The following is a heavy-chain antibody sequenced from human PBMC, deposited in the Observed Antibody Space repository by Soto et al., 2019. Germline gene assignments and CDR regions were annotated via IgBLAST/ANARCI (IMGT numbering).Heavy chain of an antibody. Sequence: SETLSLTCTVSGGSISSGGYYWSWIRQHPGKGLEWIGYIYYSGSTYYNPSLKSRVTISVDTSKNQFSLKLSSVTAADTAVYYCARIAHLDYGDYEPYYFDYWGQGTLVTVSS. V-gene: IGHV4-31*03. CDR1: GGSISSGGYY. D-gene: IGHD4-17*01. J-gene: IGHJ4*02. CDR2: IYYSGST. CDR3: ARIAHLDYGDYEPYYFDY.